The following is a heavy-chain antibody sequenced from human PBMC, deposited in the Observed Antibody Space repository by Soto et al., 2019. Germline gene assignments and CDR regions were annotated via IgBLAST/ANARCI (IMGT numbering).Heavy chain of an antibody. Sequence: QVQLQQWGAGLLKPSETLSLTCAVYGGSFSGYYWSWIRQPPGKGLEWIGEINHSGSTNYNPSLKSRVTISVDTSKNQFSLKLSSVTAADTAVYYCARDRRGYCGSGSYYPCDYWGQGTLVTVSS. V-gene: IGHV4-34*01. CDR2: INHSGST. J-gene: IGHJ4*02. CDR3: ARDRRGYCGSGSYYPCDY. D-gene: IGHD3-10*01. CDR1: GGSFSGYY.